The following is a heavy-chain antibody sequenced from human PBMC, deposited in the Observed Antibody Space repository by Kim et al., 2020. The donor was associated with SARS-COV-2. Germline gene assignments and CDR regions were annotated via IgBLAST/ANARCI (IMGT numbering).Heavy chain of an antibody. CDR1: GGSISSYY. J-gene: IGHJ6*02. V-gene: IGHV4-59*13. Sequence: SETLSLTCTVSGGSISSYYWSWIRQPPGKGLEWIGYIYYSGSTNYNPSLKSRVTISVDTSKNQFSLKLSSVTAADTAVYYCARFRRGNFRMDVWGQGTTVTVSS. D-gene: IGHD4-4*01. CDR3: ARFRRGNFRMDV. CDR2: IYYSGST.